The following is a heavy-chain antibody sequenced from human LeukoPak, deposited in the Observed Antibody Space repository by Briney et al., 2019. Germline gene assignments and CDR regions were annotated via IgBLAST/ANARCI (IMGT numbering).Heavy chain of an antibody. D-gene: IGHD3-16*01. CDR2: ISAYNGNT. CDR1: GYTFSMYG. V-gene: IGHV1-18*04. Sequence: WASVKVSCKASGYTFSMYGVSWVRQAPGQGLEWMRWISAYNGNTNYVQRLQGRVTMATDTSTSTAYMELRSLRSDDTAVYYCARDRGALPLTTFFDYWGQGTLVTVSS. J-gene: IGHJ4*02. CDR3: ARDRGALPLTTFFDY.